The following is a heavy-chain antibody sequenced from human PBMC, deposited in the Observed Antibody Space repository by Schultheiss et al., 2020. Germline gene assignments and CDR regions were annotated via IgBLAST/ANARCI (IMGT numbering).Heavy chain of an antibody. J-gene: IGHJ5*02. Sequence: QTLSLTCTVSGGSISSGDYYWSWIRQPPGKALEWLARIDWDDDKYYSTSLKTRLTISKDTSKNEVVLTMTNMDPVDTATYYCARVRSNKNWFDPWGQGTLVTVSS. V-gene: IGHV2-70*11. D-gene: IGHD1/OR15-1a*01. CDR2: IDWDDDK. CDR3: ARVRSNKNWFDP. CDR1: GGSISSGDYY.